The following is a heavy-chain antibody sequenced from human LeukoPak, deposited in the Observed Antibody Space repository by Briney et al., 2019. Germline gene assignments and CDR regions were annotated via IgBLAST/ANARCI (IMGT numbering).Heavy chain of an antibody. Sequence: GGSLRLSCAASGFTVSSNYMNWVRQAPGKGLEWVSGIKGQFTISRDNSRNTLYLQMNSLRAEDTAVYYCPRITAYDDSWGQGTLVTVSS. CDR3: PRITAYDDS. J-gene: IGHJ5*01. D-gene: IGHD1-20*01. CDR1: GFTVSSNY. V-gene: IGHV3-53*01. CDR2: I.